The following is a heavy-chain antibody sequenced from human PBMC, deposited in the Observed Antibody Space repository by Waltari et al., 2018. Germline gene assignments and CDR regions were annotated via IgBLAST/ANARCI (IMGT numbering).Heavy chain of an antibody. Sequence: EGQLVESGGGLVQPGRSLRLSCAASGFSFDDYAMHWVRQPPGRGLECVSFISWNSNNIGQADSVKGRFIISRDNAKNSLYLHMNSLRPEDTALYYGGKDRGPATSHVGIDLWGRGTLVIVSS. CDR2: ISWNSNNI. V-gene: IGHV3-9*01. CDR1: GFSFDDYA. CDR3: GKDRGPATSHVGIDL. D-gene: IGHD2-2*01. J-gene: IGHJ2*01.